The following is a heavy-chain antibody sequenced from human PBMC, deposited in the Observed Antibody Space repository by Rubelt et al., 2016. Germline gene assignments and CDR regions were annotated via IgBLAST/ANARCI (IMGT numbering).Heavy chain of an antibody. CDR2: ISGTGGRT. CDR1: GFTFSSNA. V-gene: IGHV3-23*01. J-gene: IGHJ3*02. D-gene: IGHD3-22*01. Sequence: GGGLVQPGKSLRLSCAASGFTFSSNAMSWVRQAPGKGLEWVSAISGTGGRTYYADSVKGRFTISRDNSKNTLYLQMNSLRAEDTAVYYCAREVVVGYDYDSSGYCDAFDIWGQGTMVTVSS. CDR3: AREVVVGYDYDSSGYCDAFDI.